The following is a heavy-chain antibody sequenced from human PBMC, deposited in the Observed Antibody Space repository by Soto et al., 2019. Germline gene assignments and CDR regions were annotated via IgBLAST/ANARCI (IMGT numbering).Heavy chain of an antibody. CDR2: FDPEDGET. V-gene: IGHV1-24*01. CDR1: GYTLTELS. Sequence: ASVKVSCKVSGYTLTELSMHWVRQAPGKGLEWMGGFDPEDGETIYAQKFQGRVTMTEDTSTDTAYMELSSLRSEDTAVYYCATESRNPYYYYYGMDVRGQGTTVTVSS. J-gene: IGHJ6*02. D-gene: IGHD1-1*01. CDR3: ATESRNPYYYYYGMDV.